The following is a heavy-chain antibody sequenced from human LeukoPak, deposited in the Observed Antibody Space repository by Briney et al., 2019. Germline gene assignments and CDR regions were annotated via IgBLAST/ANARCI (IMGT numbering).Heavy chain of an antibody. V-gene: IGHV4-31*03. CDR3: ARYIGDYGSGSPFYYWYGMDV. CDR2: IYYSGST. J-gene: IGHJ6*02. D-gene: IGHD3-10*01. CDR1: GGSISSGGYY. Sequence: TLSLTCTVSGGSISSGGYYWSWIRQHPGKGLEWIGYIYYSGSTYYNPSLKSRVTISVDTSKNQFSLKLSSVTAADTAVYYCARYIGDYGSGSPFYYWYGMDVWGQGTTVTVSS.